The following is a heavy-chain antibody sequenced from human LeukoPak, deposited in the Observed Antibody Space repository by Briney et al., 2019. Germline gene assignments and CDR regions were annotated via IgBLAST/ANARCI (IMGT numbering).Heavy chain of an antibody. CDR3: ARDDQQSYYYYGMDV. V-gene: IGHV4-61*02. CDR2: IYTSGST. CDR1: GGSISSGSYY. D-gene: IGHD1/OR15-1a*01. Sequence: PSETLSLTCTVSGGSISSGSYYWSWIRQPAGKGLEWIGRIYTSGSTNYNPSLKSRVTISVDTSKNQFSLKLSSVTAADTAVYYCARDDQQSYYYYGMDVWGQGTTVTVSS. J-gene: IGHJ6*02.